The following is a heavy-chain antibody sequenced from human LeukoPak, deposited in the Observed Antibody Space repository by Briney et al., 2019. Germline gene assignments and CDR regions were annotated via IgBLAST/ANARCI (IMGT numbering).Heavy chain of an antibody. CDR3: ASRLQGPYDSSGYDAFDI. V-gene: IGHV5-51*01. CDR1: GYSFTSYW. J-gene: IGHJ3*02. CDR2: IYPGDSDT. Sequence: GESLKISSKGSGYSFTSYWIGWVRHMPGKGLEWMGIIYPGDSDTRYSPSFQGQVTISADKSISTAYLQWSSLKASDTAMYYCASRLQGPYDSSGYDAFDIWGQGTMVTVSS. D-gene: IGHD3-22*01.